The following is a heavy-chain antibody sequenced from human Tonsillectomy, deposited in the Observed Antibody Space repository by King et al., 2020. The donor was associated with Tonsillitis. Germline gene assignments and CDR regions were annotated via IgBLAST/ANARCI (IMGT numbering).Heavy chain of an antibody. D-gene: IGHD3/OR15-3a*01. CDR1: GGSIRSSGYY. CDR2: FYFSGAT. J-gene: IGHJ4*02. V-gene: IGHV4-39*01. Sequence: QLQESGPGLVKPSETLSLTCTVSGGSIRSSGYYWGWIRQSPGKGLEWIGSFYFSGATYYKSSLKSRVTISVDTSKNQFSLKLSSVTAADTAVYFCARSLSSSDFSTGYYYYFDSWDQGTLVTVSS. CDR3: ARSLSSSDFSTGYYYYFDS.